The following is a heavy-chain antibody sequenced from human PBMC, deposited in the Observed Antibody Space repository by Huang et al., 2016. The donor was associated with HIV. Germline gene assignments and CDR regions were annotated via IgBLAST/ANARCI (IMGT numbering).Heavy chain of an antibody. CDR2: INTNTGNP. V-gene: IGHV7-4-1*02. J-gene: IGHJ4*02. Sequence: QVQLVQSGSELKKLGASVKVSCKASAYTSTSYAMNWVRQAPGQGLEWMGTINTNTGNPTYAQGFTGRFVFSLDPSVSTAYLQISSLKAEDTTVYYCARSVPATACYWGQETLVTVSS. D-gene: IGHD2-2*01. CDR1: AYTSTSYA. CDR3: ARSVPATACY.